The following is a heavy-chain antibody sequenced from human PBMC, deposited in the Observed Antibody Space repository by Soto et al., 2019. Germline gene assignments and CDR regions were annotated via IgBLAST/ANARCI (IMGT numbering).Heavy chain of an antibody. Sequence: ETLSLTCFVSGASITSENWWNWARQAPGKGLEWVGETSHSGITNYNPSLKSRATISVDLSRNQFSLKLDSVTAADTAVYYCAKDHTGADAFAIWGQGIMVTV. D-gene: IGHD7-27*01. CDR2: TSHSGIT. V-gene: IGHV4-4*02. J-gene: IGHJ3*02. CDR3: AKDHTGADAFAI. CDR1: GASITSENW.